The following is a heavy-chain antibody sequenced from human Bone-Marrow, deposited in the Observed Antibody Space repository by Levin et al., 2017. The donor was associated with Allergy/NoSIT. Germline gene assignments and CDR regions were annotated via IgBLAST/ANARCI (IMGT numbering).Heavy chain of an antibody. D-gene: IGHD1-26*01. CDR1: GFTFSYAW. J-gene: IGHJ4*02. CDR3: TTAVGGSYSFDGY. V-gene: IGHV3-15*01. CDR2: IKNKDNGETT. Sequence: SCVASGFTFSYAWMDWVRQAPGKGLEWVGHIKNKDNGETTDYAASVKGRFTISRDDSEDTLYLQMNSLTTEDTAVYYCTTAVGGSYSFDGYWGQGTLVTVSS.